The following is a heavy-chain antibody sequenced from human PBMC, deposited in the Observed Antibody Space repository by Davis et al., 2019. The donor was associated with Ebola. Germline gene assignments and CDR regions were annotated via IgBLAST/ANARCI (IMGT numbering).Heavy chain of an antibody. D-gene: IGHD1-26*01. Sequence: PGGSLRLSCAASGFNFSIYSLNWVRQAPGKEPEWVAHSSTSAEHISYAESVKGRFTVSRDDAQSSLFLQMSSLRDEDTAVYYCARRLLISSRGGMDVWGQGTTVTVSS. CDR1: GFNFSIYS. CDR2: SSTSAEHI. J-gene: IGHJ6*02. CDR3: ARRLLISSRGGMDV. V-gene: IGHV3-48*02.